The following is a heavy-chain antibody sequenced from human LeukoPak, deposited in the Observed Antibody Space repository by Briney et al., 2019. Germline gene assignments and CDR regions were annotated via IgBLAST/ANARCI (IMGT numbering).Heavy chain of an antibody. D-gene: IGHD2-8*01. Sequence: ASVKVSCKASGYSFTSDAVHWVRQAPGQRLEWMGRSNAGTGDTKCSQEFQGRVTITTDTSASTAYMELTSLRSEDMAIYYCARGVMYAMDVWGQGTTVTVSS. J-gene: IGHJ6*02. CDR1: GYSFTSDA. CDR2: SNAGTGDT. CDR3: ARGVMYAMDV. V-gene: IGHV1-3*02.